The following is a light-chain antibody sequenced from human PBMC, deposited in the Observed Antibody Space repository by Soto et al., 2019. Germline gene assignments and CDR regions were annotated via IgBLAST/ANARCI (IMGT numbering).Light chain of an antibody. V-gene: IGKV3-15*01. Sequence: EIVMTQSPATLSVSPGERATLSCRASQSVSSNLAWYQQKPGQAPRLLIYGASTRATGIPARFSGSGSETEFTLTISSLQSEDFAVYYCQQYNNWPPPLTFGGGTKVESK. J-gene: IGKJ4*01. CDR1: QSVSSN. CDR3: QQYNNWPPPLT. CDR2: GAS.